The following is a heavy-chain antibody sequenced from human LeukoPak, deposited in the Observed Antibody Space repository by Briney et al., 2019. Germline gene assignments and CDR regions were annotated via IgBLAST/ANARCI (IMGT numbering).Heavy chain of an antibody. Sequence: SVKVSCKASGGTFSSYAISWVRQAPGQGLEWMGGIIPIFGTANYAQKFQGRVTITTDESTSTAYMELSSLRSEDTAMYYCARSKEKGRDGYNYLDYWGQGTLVTVSS. CDR3: ARSKEKGRDGYNYLDY. V-gene: IGHV1-69*05. J-gene: IGHJ4*02. CDR2: IIPIFGTA. CDR1: GGTFSSYA. D-gene: IGHD5-24*01.